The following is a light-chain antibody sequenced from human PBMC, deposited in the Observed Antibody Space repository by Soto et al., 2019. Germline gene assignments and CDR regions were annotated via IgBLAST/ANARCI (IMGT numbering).Light chain of an antibody. V-gene: IGLV2-14*01. CDR2: EVS. CDR1: SSDVGDYNY. J-gene: IGLJ3*02. CDR3: CSYTSSSTWV. Sequence: QSALTQPASVSGSPGQSITISCTGTSSDVGDYNYVSWYQQHPGKAPKLTIYEVSNRPSGVSNRFSGSKSDNTASLTISWLKAEDDADYYCCSYTSSSTWVFGEGTKLTVL.